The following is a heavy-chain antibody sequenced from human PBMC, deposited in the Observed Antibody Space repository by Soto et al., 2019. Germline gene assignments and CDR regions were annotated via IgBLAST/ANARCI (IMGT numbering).Heavy chain of an antibody. CDR1: GYTFTSYD. J-gene: IGHJ5*02. CDR3: ARGHEYGDYVYTQNWFDP. V-gene: IGHV1-8*01. D-gene: IGHD4-17*01. Sequence: ASVKVSCKASGYTFTSYDINWVRQATGQGLEWMGWMNPNSGNTGYAQKFQGRVTMTRNTSISTAYMELSSLRSEDTAVYYCARGHEYGDYVYTQNWFDPWGQGTLVTVSS. CDR2: MNPNSGNT.